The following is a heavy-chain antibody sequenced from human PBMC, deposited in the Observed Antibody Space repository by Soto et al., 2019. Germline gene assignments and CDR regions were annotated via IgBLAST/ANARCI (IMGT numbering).Heavy chain of an antibody. V-gene: IGHV1-18*04. CDR2: ISAYNGNT. CDR3: ARHTNLVSGVIIWLFDY. Sequence: ASLKVSCKASGYTFSSFGISWVRQAPGQGLEWMGWISAYNGNTNYARSLQGRVTMTTDASTGTAYMELRSLRSDDTAVYYCARHTNLVSGVIIWLFDYWGQGTLVTVSS. CDR1: GYTFSSFG. J-gene: IGHJ4*02. D-gene: IGHD3-16*02.